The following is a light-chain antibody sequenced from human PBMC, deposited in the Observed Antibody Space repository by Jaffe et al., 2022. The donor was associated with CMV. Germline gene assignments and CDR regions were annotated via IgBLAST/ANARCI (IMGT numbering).Light chain of an antibody. CDR2: WAS. J-gene: IGKJ3*01. CDR3: QQYCSTPFT. CDR1: QSVLYSSKNKNY. V-gene: IGKV4-1*01. Sequence: DIVMTQSPDSLAVSLGERATINCKSSQSVLYSSKNKNYLAWYQQKPGQPPKLLIYWASTRESGVPDRFSGSGSGTDFTLTISSLQAEDVAVYYCQQYCSTPFTFGPGTKVDIK.